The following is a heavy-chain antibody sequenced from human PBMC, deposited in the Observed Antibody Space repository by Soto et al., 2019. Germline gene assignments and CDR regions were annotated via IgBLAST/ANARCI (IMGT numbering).Heavy chain of an antibody. CDR3: AKDLLSSYYYGMAA. D-gene: IGHD3-10*01. Sequence: EVQLLESGGGLVQPGGSLRLSCAASGFMFGSYAMSWVRQAPGKGLEWVSGISGSGTDTYYADAVKGRVTISRDNAKNTLYLQMNGLRAEDTAIYYCAKDLLSSYYYGMAAWGQGTTVTVSS. CDR2: ISGSGTDT. V-gene: IGHV3-23*01. CDR1: GFMFGSYA. J-gene: IGHJ6*02.